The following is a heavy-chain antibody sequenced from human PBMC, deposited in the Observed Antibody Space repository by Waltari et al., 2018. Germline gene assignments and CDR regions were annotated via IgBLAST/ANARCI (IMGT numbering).Heavy chain of an antibody. D-gene: IGHD3-10*01. J-gene: IGHJ6*03. CDR2: IYYSGST. V-gene: IGHV4-59*01. CDR1: GGPISSYY. CDR3: AREASYYGSGSYLGYYYYYYMDV. Sequence: QVQLQASGPGLVKPSETLSLPYTVSGGPISSYYWRWTRQPPGQGLEWLGFIYYSGSTNYNPSLKSRVTISVDTSKNQFSLKLSSVTAADTAVYYCAREASYYGSGSYLGYYYYYYMDVWGKGTTVTVSS.